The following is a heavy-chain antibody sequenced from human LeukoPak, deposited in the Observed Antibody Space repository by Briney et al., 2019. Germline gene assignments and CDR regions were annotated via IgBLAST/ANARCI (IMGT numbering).Heavy chain of an antibody. D-gene: IGHD1-1*01. CDR1: GGSISSYY. V-gene: IGHV4-4*07. Sequence: PSETLSLTCTVSGGSISSYYWSWIRQPAGKGLEWIGRIYTSGSTNYNPSLKSRVTMSVDTSKNQFSLKLSSVTAADTAVYYCAREDLHTTGTTFFDYWGQGTLVTVSS. CDR2: IYTSGST. J-gene: IGHJ4*02. CDR3: AREDLHTTGTTFFDY.